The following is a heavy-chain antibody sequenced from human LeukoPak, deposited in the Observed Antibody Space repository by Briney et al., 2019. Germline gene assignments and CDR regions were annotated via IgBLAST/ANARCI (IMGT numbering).Heavy chain of an antibody. Sequence: ASVKVSCKTSGYSFTGSYIHWVRHAPGQGLEWMGWINPHSGGSNSAQKFQGRVTMTTDTSTTTAYMQLSRLRSDDTAVYYCTRVVGFATGWACDYWGQGTLVTVSS. D-gene: IGHD7-27*01. J-gene: IGHJ4*02. V-gene: IGHV1-2*02. CDR1: GYSFTGSY. CDR3: TRVVGFATGWACDY. CDR2: INPHSGGS.